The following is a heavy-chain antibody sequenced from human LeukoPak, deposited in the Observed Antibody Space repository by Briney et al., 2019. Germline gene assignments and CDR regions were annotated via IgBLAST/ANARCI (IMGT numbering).Heavy chain of an antibody. CDR2: ISSSGSTI. CDR1: GFTFSSYE. J-gene: IGHJ4*02. Sequence: GGSLRLSCAASGFTFSSYEMNWVRQAPGKGLEWVSYISSSGSTIYYADSVKGRFTISRDNAKNSLYLQMNSLRAEDTAVYYCARSNSDSSGYYRLFDHWGQGTLVTVSS. D-gene: IGHD3-22*01. V-gene: IGHV3-48*03. CDR3: ARSNSDSSGYYRLFDH.